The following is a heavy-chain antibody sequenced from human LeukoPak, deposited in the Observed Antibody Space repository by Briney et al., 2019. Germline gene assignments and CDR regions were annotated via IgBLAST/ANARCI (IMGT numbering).Heavy chain of an antibody. J-gene: IGHJ4*02. CDR2: INHSGST. D-gene: IGHD6-13*01. CDR1: GGSFSGYY. V-gene: IGHV4-34*01. Sequence: SETLSLTCAVYGGSFSGYYWNWIRQPPGKGLEWIGEINHSGSTNYNPSLKTRVTISVDTSKNQFSLKLSSVTAADTAVYYCARRSGSNWYVDYWGQGTLVTVSS. CDR3: ARRSGSNWYVDY.